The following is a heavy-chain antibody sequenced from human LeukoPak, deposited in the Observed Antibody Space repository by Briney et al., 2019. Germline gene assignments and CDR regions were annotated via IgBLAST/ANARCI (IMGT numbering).Heavy chain of an antibody. J-gene: IGHJ4*02. CDR1: GGSVSSGSYY. CDR2: IHYSGST. D-gene: IGHD3-3*01. CDR3: ARQITIFGAWSFDY. V-gene: IGHV4-61*01. Sequence: SETLSLTCTVSGGSVSSGSYYWSWIRQPPGKGLEWIGYIHYSGSTNYNPSLKSRVTISVDTSKNQFSLKLSSVTAADTAVYYCARQITIFGAWSFDYWGQGTLVTVSS.